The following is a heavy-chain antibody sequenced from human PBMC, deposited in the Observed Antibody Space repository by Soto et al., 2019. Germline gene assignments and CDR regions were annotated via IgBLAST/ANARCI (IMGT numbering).Heavy chain of an antibody. V-gene: IGHV3-21*01. CDR2: IRSNSTYR. D-gene: IGHD2-2*02. CDR3: VRALVGYTQVHFDH. J-gene: IGHJ4*02. Sequence: PVGSLILSCAASGFTFITYTFSLVRQAPVNGLEWVSSIRSNSTYRFYSDSLKGRFIISRDNSKLSLYLQMNRLRAEDTAVYYCVRALVGYTQVHFDHWGQGNMVTVSS. CDR1: GFTFITYT.